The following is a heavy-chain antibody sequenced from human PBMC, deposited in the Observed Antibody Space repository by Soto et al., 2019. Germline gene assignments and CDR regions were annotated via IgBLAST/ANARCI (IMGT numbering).Heavy chain of an antibody. V-gene: IGHV3-74*01. D-gene: IGHD4-17*01. CDR2: INSDSTIR. J-gene: IGHJ4*02. Sequence: EVQLVESGGGLVQPGGSLRLSCAASGFTFSSSWIHWVRQAPGKGLEWVARINSDSTIRSYADSLNGRFTISRDNARRTLYLHMSSLRAEDTAVYYCAGGVTRSGTATDYWGQGTLVTVSS. CDR3: AGGVTRSGTATDY. CDR1: GFTFSSSW.